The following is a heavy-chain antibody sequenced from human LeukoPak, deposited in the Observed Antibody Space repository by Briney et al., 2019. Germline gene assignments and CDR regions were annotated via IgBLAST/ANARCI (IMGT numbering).Heavy chain of an antibody. CDR2: INHSGST. V-gene: IGHV4-34*01. Sequence: PSETLSLTCAVYGGSFSGYYWSWIRQPPGKGLEWIGEINHSGSTNYNPSLKSRVTMSVDTSKNQFSLKLSSVTAADTAVYYCARGGVKYSSGWYLAYWGQGTLVTVSS. CDR3: ARGGVKYSSGWYLAY. D-gene: IGHD6-19*01. CDR1: GGSFSGYY. J-gene: IGHJ4*02.